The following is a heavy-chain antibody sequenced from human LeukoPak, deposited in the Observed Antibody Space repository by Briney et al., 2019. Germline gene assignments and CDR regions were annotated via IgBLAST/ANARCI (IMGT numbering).Heavy chain of an antibody. J-gene: IGHJ4*02. CDR3: ARHGPLEWLFWYFDC. V-gene: IGHV3-30*02. Sequence: PGGSLRLSCAASGFTFSSYGMHWVRQAPGKGLEWVAFIRYDGSNKYYADSVKGTFTISRDNSKNTLYLQMNSLRAEDTSLYSCARHGPLEWLFWYFDCLGQRTLVAVSS. CDR2: IRYDGSNK. D-gene: IGHD3-3*01. CDR1: GFTFSSYG.